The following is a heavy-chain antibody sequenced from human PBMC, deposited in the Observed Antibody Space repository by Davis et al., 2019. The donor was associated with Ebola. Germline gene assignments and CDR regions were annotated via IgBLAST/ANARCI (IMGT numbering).Heavy chain of an antibody. CDR3: ASSSGWYWHSFDY. CDR2: IYHSGST. D-gene: IGHD6-19*01. J-gene: IGHJ4*02. V-gene: IGHV4-4*02. Sequence: MPGGSLRLSCAVSGGSISSSNWWSWVRQPPGKGLEWIGEIYHSGSTNYNPSLKSRVTISVDTSKNQFSLKLSSVTAADTAVYYCASSSGWYWHSFDYWGQGTLVTVSS. CDR1: GGSISSSNW.